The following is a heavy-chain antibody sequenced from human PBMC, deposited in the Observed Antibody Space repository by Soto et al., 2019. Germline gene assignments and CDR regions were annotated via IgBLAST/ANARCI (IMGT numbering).Heavy chain of an antibody. CDR3: TKPPRSYYYYRDV. CDR1: GFTFSTYA. Sequence: EVQVLESGGGLVQPGGSLRLSCVASGFTFSTYAMNWVRQAPGKGLEWVSGISGSGSDRYYADSVRGRFTIFRDNSNNNVTLQIYSLRAEDSAVYYCTKPPRSYYYYRDVWGKVTTVTVSS. V-gene: IGHV3-23*01. CDR2: ISGSGSDR. J-gene: IGHJ6*03. D-gene: IGHD3-10*01.